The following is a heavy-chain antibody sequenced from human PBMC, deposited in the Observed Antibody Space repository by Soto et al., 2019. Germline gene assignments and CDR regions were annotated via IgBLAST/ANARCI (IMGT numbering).Heavy chain of an antibody. J-gene: IGHJ6*02. V-gene: IGHV4-34*01. CDR3: VRGLRYYDILTGYNYYYYGMDV. CDR1: GGSFSGYY. CDR2: INHSGST. Sequence: SETLSLTCAVYGGSFSGYYWSWIRQPPGKGLEWIGEINHSGSTNYNPSLKSRVTISVDTSKNQFSLKLSSVTAADTAVYYCVRGLRYYDILTGYNYYYYGMDVWGQGTTVTVSS. D-gene: IGHD3-9*01.